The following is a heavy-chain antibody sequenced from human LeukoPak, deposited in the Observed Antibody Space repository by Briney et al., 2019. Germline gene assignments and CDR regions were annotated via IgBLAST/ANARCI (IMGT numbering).Heavy chain of an antibody. Sequence: WRSLRLSCAASGLAFSGSAMHWVRQASAKCLELIGRIRSKANSYATAYAASVKGRFTISRDDSKNTAYLQMNSLKTEDTAVYYCTRLRPAVAATTDYWGQGTLVTVSS. CDR3: TRLRPAVAATTDY. CDR2: IRSKANSYAT. J-gene: IGHJ4*02. V-gene: IGHV3-73*01. D-gene: IGHD6-19*01. CDR1: GLAFSGSA.